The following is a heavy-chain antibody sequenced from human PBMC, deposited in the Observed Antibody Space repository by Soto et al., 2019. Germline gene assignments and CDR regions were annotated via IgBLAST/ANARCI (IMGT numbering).Heavy chain of an antibody. V-gene: IGHV1-69*13. Sequence: SVKVSCKASGGTFSSYAISWVRQAPGQGLEWMGGIIPIFGTANYAQKFQGRVTITADESTSTAYMELSSLRSEDTAVYYCARSGSGNTCFDPWGQGTLVTVSS. D-gene: IGHD3-22*01. CDR1: GGTFSSYA. CDR2: IIPIFGTA. CDR3: ARSGSGNTCFDP. J-gene: IGHJ5*02.